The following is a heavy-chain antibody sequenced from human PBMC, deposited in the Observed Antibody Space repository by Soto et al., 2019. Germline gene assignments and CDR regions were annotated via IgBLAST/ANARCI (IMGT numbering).Heavy chain of an antibody. J-gene: IGHJ5*02. CDR1: GGSISSGDYY. CDR2: IYYSGST. CDR3: ARGGGYYDFWSGYCCSRSWFDP. D-gene: IGHD3-3*01. Sequence: SETLSLTCTVSGGSISSGDYYWSWIRQPPGKGLEWIGYIYYSGSTCYNPSLKSRVTISVDTSKNQFSLKLSSVTAADTAVYYCARGGGYYDFWSGYCCSRSWFDPWGQGTLVTVSS. V-gene: IGHV4-30-4*01.